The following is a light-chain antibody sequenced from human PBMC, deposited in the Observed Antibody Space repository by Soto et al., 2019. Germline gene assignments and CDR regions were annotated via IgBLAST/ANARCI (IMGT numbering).Light chain of an antibody. V-gene: IGKV3-11*01. CDR3: QQRSNLPLT. CDR1: QSVTSF. Sequence: EIVLTQSPVTLSLSPGERATLSCRASQSVTSFVAWYQQKPGQAPRRLIYDVSNRATGIPARFSGSGSGTDFTLTISSLEPEDFAVYYCQQRSNLPLTFGGGTKVEIK. CDR2: DVS. J-gene: IGKJ4*01.